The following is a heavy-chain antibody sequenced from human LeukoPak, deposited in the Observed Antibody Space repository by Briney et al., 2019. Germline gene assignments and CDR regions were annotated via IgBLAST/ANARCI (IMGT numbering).Heavy chain of an antibody. CDR2: ISGSGGST. CDR1: GFTFSSCA. V-gene: IGHV3-23*01. D-gene: IGHD1-7*01. CDR3: AKARSITGTTRFDP. Sequence: GGFLRLSCAASGFTFSSCAMSWVRQAPGKGLEWVSAISGSGGSTYYADSVKGRFTISRDNSKNTLYLQMNSLRAEDTAVYYCAKARSITGTTRFDPWGQGTLVTVSS. J-gene: IGHJ5*02.